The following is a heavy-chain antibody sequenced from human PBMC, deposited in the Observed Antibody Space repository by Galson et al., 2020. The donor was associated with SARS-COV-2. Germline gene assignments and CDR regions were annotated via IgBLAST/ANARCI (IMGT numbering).Heavy chain of an antibody. CDR1: GFSLSTTGMC. CDR3: ARIVLEASGPDDGYCYYGMDV. V-gene: IGHV2-70*11. Sequence: RESGPTLVKPTQPLTLTCPFSGFSLSTTGMCVNWIRQPPGKPLEWLARIDSDDDKYYSTSLKTRLTISKHTSKNQVVLTLTNMDPVDTATYFWARIVLEASGPDDGYCYYGMDVWGQGTTVTGSS. J-gene: IGHJ6*02. D-gene: IGHD3-3*02. CDR2: IDSDDDK.